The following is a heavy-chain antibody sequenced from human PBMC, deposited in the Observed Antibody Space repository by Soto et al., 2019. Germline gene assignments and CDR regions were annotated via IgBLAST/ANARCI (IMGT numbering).Heavy chain of an antibody. CDR3: SRGILV. J-gene: IGHJ4*02. CDR1: GGSMNSGGYC. D-gene: IGHD2-15*01. CDR2: ISYGGTT. Sequence: QVQLQESGPGLVKPSQTLSLTCTVSGGSMNSGGYCWNWIRQHPGEGLEWIGRISYGGTTSYNPSLKSRVTISVDTYKNQFSLRLSSVTAAYSAVYYCSRGILVWGQGTLITVSS. V-gene: IGHV4-31*03.